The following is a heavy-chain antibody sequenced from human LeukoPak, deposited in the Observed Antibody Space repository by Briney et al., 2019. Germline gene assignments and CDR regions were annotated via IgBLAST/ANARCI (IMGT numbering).Heavy chain of an antibody. CDR1: GFTVSTNY. CDR2: IYSGGST. Sequence: GGFLRLSCAASGFTVSTNYMSWVRQAPGKGLEWVSVIYSGGSTYCADSVKGRFTISRDNSKNTLYLQMNSLRAEDTAVYYCARDRSGYFQNWGQGTLVTVSS. V-gene: IGHV3-66*01. CDR3: ARDRSGYFQN. D-gene: IGHD3-3*01. J-gene: IGHJ1*01.